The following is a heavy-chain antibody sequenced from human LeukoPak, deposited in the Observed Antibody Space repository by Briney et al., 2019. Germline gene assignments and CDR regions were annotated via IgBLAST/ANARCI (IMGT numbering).Heavy chain of an antibody. CDR1: GGSFSGYY. CDR3: ARGHCSGGSYYYRY. D-gene: IGHD2-15*01. Sequence: SETLSLTCAVYGGSFSGYYWSWIRQPPGKGLEWIGEINHSGSTNYNPSLKSRVTISVDTSKNQFSLKLSSVTAADTAVYYCARGHCSGGSYYYRYWGQGTLVTVSS. CDR2: INHSGST. V-gene: IGHV4-34*01. J-gene: IGHJ4*02.